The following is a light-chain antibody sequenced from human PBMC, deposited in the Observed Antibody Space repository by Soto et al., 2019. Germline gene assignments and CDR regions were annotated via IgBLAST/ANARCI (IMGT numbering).Light chain of an antibody. CDR3: STFGGSKV. Sequence: QSVLTQPPSASGSPGQSVTISCSGTSSDVGANNYVSWYQQHPGKAPKLMMYEVTKRPSRVPDRFSGSKSGNTASLTVSGLQADDEADYYCSTFGGSKVFGGGTKVTVL. CDR1: SSDVGANNY. V-gene: IGLV2-8*01. CDR2: EVT. J-gene: IGLJ2*01.